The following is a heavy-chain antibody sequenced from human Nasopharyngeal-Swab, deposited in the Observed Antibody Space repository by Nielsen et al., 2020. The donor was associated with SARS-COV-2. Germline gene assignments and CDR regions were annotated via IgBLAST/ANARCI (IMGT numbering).Heavy chain of an antibody. V-gene: IGHV5-10-1*01. CDR2: IDPSDSYT. CDR3: ARHWSDPGNWFDP. J-gene: IGHJ5*02. Sequence: KVSCKGSGYSFTSYWISWVRQMPGKGLEWMGRIDPSDSYTNYSPSFQGHVTISADKSIGTAYLQWSSLKASDTAMYYCARHWSDPGNWFDPWGQGTLVTVSS. CDR1: GYSFTSYW.